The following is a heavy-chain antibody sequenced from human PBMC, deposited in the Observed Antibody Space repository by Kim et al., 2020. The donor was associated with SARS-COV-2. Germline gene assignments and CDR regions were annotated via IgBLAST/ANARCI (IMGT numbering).Heavy chain of an antibody. CDR2: ISNFDSTI. CDR1: GLTFSAYE. D-gene: IGHD6-19*01. Sequence: GGSLRLSCAASGLTFSAYEMNWVRQAPGKGLEWVSYISNFDSTIYYGDSVRGRFTVSRDNAKNSLYLQMDSLTAEDTAVYYCARGYLSRGSNHFDHWGRGALVTV. J-gene: IGHJ4*02. V-gene: IGHV3-48*03. CDR3: ARGYLSRGSNHFDH.